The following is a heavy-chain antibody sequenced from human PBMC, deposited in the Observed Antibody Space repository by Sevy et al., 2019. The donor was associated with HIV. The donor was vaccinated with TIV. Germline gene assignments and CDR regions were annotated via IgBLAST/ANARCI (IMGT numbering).Heavy chain of an antibody. CDR3: ARMVSGGLRWELIHENAFGI. J-gene: IGHJ3*02. CDR2: ISHGGSYE. CDR1: GFAFRDSA. V-gene: IGHV3-30-3*01. D-gene: IGHD3-10*02. Sequence: LRLSCEASGFAFRDSAIHWVRQSPGKGLEWVALISHGGSYEYYVDSVKGRFTVSSDRSKNILYLQMDSLRAEDTAVYYCARMVSGGLRWELIHENAFGIWGQGTAVTVSS.